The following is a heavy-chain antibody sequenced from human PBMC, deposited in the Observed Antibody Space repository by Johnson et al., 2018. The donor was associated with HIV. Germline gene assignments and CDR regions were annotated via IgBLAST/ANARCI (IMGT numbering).Heavy chain of an antibody. Sequence: VQLVESGGGLIQPGGSLRLSCAAAGFTFDDYGMSWVRQAPGKGLEWVSGINWNGGSTGYADSVKGRFTISRDNAKRSLYLQMNSLRVEDTALFFCARDRYPPYDAFDMWGQGTMVTVAS. V-gene: IGHV3-20*04. J-gene: IGHJ3*02. CDR1: GFTFDDYG. CDR2: INWNGGST. CDR3: ARDRYPPYDAFDM. D-gene: IGHD1-1*01.